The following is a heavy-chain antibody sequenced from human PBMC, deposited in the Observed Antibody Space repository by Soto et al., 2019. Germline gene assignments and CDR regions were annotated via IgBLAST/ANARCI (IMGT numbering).Heavy chain of an antibody. CDR2: INPTGTMT. CDR1: GYTFITSYY. V-gene: IGHV1-46*01. J-gene: IGHJ3*02. CDR3: ARDTGYDHDAFDI. Sequence: QVQLVQSGAEVKKPGASVKLSCKASGYTFITSYYTHWVRQAPGQGLEWMGIINPTGTMTKYSERFQGRLTMTMDTSTSTDYMELSTLTSEDTAVYFCARDTGYDHDAFDIWGQGTMVTVSS. D-gene: IGHD5-12*01.